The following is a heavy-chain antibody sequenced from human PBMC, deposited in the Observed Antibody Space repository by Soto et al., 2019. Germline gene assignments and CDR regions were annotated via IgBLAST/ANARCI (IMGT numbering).Heavy chain of an antibody. V-gene: IGHV4-34*01. CDR1: GESFSNYY. CDR2: IDYSGST. CDR3: VRRGGGVYPFYFDY. J-gene: IGHJ4*02. D-gene: IGHD3-16*01. Sequence: QVQLQQWGAGLLKPSETLSLTCAVYGESFSNYYWSWIRQPPGKGLEWIGEIDYSGSTNYNPSLKSRRTISLDTSRKQFSLRLTSVTAADTAVFYCVRRGGGVYPFYFDYWGQGGLVTVSS.